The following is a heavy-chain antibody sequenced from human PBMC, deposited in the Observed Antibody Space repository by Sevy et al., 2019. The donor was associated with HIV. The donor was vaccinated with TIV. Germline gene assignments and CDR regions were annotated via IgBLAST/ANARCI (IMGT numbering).Heavy chain of an antibody. J-gene: IGHJ4*02. CDR1: GFTFSSYW. CDR2: IKQDGSEK. CDR3: ARKNGRITMVRGVIIKPKYYDY. V-gene: IGHV3-7*01. D-gene: IGHD3-10*01. Sequence: GGSLRLSCAASGFTFSSYWMSWVRQAPGNGLEWVANIKQDGSEKYYVDSVKGRFTISRDNAKNSLYLQMNSLRAEDTAVYYCARKNGRITMVRGVIIKPKYYDYWGQGTLVTVSS.